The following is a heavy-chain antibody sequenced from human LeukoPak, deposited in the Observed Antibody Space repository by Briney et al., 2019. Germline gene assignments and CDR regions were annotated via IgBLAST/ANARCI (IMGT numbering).Heavy chain of an antibody. CDR1: GFTFSSYA. CDR2: ISGSGGST. Sequence: GGSLRLSCAASGFTFSSYAMSWVRQAPGKGLEWVSAISGSGGSTYYADSVKGRFTISRDNSKNTLYLQMNSLRAEDTAVYYCAKRPPSDIVVVPAAIPGGYWGQGILVTVSS. D-gene: IGHD2-2*01. CDR3: AKRPPSDIVVVPAAIPGGY. V-gene: IGHV3-23*01. J-gene: IGHJ4*02.